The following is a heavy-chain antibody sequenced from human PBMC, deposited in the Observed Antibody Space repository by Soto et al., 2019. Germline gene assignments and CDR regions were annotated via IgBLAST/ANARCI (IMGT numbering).Heavy chain of an antibody. CDR2: IDPSGGST. CDR1: GYNFTSYF. D-gene: IGHD3-3*01. V-gene: IGHV1-46*01. J-gene: IGHJ4*02. CDR3: ARDLTGGPTYYDFWSGYSPVDY. Sequence: ASVKVSCKASGYNFTSYFMHWVRQAPGQGLEWMGIIDPSGGSTSYAQKFQSRVSMTRDTSTSTVYMDLSSLRSEDTAVYYCARDLTGGPTYYDFWSGYSPVDYWGLGTLVTVCS.